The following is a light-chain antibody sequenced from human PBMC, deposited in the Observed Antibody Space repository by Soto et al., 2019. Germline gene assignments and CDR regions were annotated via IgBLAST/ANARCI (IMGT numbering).Light chain of an antibody. V-gene: IGLV2-14*01. J-gene: IGLJ2*01. CDR1: STDIGGYNY. CDR3: SSYTGSSTVV. CDR2: EVS. Sequence: QSALTQPASVSASPGQSITISCTGTSTDIGGYNYVSWYQYHPGQAPKLMIYEVSNRPSGVSHRFSGSMSGNTASLTISGLQAEDEADYYCSSYTGSSTVVFGGGTKLTVL.